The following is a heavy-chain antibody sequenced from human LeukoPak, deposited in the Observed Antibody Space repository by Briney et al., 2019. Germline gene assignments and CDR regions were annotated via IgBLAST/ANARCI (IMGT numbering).Heavy chain of an antibody. CDR2: AYHSGST. J-gene: IGHJ3*02. V-gene: IGHV4-38-2*02. CDR1: PYSIITSYY. CDR3: VRINTDAFDI. Sequence: PSETLSLTCTVSPYSIITSYYWGWIRQPPGKGLEWIGSAYHSGSTYYSPSLKSRVTMSVDTSRNQFSLSLSSVTAADTAVYFCVRINTDAFDIWGQGAMVAVSS.